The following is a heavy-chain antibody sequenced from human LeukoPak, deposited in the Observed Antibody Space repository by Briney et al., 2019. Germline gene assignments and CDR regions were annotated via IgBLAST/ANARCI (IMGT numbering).Heavy chain of an antibody. Sequence: GASVKVSCKASGYTFTSYEINWVRPATGQGLEWMGWMNPNSGNTGYAQKCQGRVTMTRSTSINTAYMELNSLTSEDTAVYYCARSSVGARRRIDYWGQGSLVTVSS. D-gene: IGHD1-26*01. CDR2: MNPNSGNT. CDR3: ARSSVGARRRIDY. V-gene: IGHV1-8*01. CDR1: GYTFTSYE. J-gene: IGHJ4*02.